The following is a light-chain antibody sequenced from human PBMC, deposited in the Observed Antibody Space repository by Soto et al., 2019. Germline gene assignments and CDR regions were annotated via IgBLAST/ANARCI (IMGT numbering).Light chain of an antibody. V-gene: IGKV3-15*01. Sequence: EIVMTQSPATLSVSPGERATLSCRASQSVSSNLARYQQKPGQAPRLLIYGASTSATGIPARFSGSGSGTEFTLTISSLQSEDFAVYYCQQYNNWPFTFGPGTKVDIK. CDR1: QSVSSN. CDR3: QQYNNWPFT. CDR2: GAS. J-gene: IGKJ3*01.